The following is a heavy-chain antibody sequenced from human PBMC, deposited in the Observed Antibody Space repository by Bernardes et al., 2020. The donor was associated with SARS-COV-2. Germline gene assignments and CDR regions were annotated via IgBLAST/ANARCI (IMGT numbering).Heavy chain of an antibody. CDR1: GVSIVTANW. J-gene: IGHJ4*02. CDR2: IYHGGST. D-gene: IGHD3-10*01. CDR3: ARWDGSGTKYLGY. Sequence: SETLSLTCAVSGVSIVTANWWSWVRQAPGKGLEWIGQIYHGGSTDYNPSLKSRVTISVDKSKNHFSLRLSSVAAADTAVYYCARWDGSGTKYLGYWGQGTLVTVSS. V-gene: IGHV4-4*02.